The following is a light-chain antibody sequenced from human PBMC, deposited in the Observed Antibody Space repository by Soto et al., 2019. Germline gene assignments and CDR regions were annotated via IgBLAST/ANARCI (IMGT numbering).Light chain of an antibody. CDR1: QSISSW. CDR3: QQYNSYSPLT. V-gene: IGKV1-5*01. Sequence: DIRITHSPSTLSSSVVYRLTITCLSSQSISSWLAWYQQKPGKAPKLLIYDASSLESGVPSRFSGSGSGTEFTLTISSLQPDDFATYYCQQYNSYSPLTFGGGTKVDIK. J-gene: IGKJ4*01. CDR2: DAS.